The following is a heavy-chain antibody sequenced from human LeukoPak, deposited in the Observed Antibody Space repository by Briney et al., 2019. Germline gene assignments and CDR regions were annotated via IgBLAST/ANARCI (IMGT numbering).Heavy chain of an antibody. CDR2: IRGSGGTT. V-gene: IGHV3-23*01. J-gene: IGHJ3*02. D-gene: IGHD3-22*01. Sequence: PGGSLRLSCAASGFTFSSYAMSCVRQVPGKGLEWVSVIRGSGGTTNYADSVKGRFTISRDNSKNTLYLQMNSLRAEDTAVYYCAKGYYDRSGYQQAFDIWGQGTTVTVSS. CDR1: GFTFSSYA. CDR3: AKGYYDRSGYQQAFDI.